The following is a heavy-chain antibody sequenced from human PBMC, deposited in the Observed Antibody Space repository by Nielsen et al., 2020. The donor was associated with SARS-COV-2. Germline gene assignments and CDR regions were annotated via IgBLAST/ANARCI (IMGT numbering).Heavy chain of an antibody. J-gene: IGHJ4*02. D-gene: IGHD2-2*01. CDR2: INHSGST. CDR3: ARVGIVVVPAAIGAHFDY. V-gene: IGHV4-34*01. Sequence: VRQMPGKGLEWIGEINHSGSTNYNPSLKSRVTISVDTSKNQFSLKLSSVTAADTAVYYCARVGIVVVPAAIGAHFDYWGQGTLVTVSS.